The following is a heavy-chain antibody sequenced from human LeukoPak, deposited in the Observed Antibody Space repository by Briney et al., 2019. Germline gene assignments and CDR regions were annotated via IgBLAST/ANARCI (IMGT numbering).Heavy chain of an antibody. D-gene: IGHD2-2*01. J-gene: IGHJ4*02. CDR2: INHNGNVN. CDR1: GFTFSSYW. CDR3: ARGRYSSRSGGYYFDI. V-gene: IGHV3-7*01. Sequence: GGSLRLSCSASGFTFSSYWMNWARQAQGKGLEWVASINHNGNVNYYVDSVKGRFTISRDNAKNSLYLQMNSLRAEDTAVYYCARGRYSSRSGGYYFDIWGQGTLVTVSS.